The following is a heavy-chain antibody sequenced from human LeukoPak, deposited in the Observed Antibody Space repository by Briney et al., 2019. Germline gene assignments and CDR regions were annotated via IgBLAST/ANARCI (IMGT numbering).Heavy chain of an antibody. J-gene: IGHJ5*02. CDR2: IIPILGIA. CDR1: GGTFSSYA. CDR3: ASTDSSGLGWFDP. D-gene: IGHD6-19*01. Sequence: WASVKASCKASGGTFSSYAISWVRQAPGQGLEWMGRIIPILGIANYAQKFQGRVTITADKSTSTAYMELSSLRSEDTAVYYCASTDSSGLGWFDPWGQGTLVTVSS. V-gene: IGHV1-69*04.